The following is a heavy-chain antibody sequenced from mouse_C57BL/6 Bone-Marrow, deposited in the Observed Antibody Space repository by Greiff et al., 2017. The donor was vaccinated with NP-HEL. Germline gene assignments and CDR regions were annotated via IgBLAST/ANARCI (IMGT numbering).Heavy chain of an antibody. CDR2: INPGSGGT. Sequence: VKLMESGAELVRPGTSVKVSCKASGYAFTNYLIEWVKQRPGQGLEWIGVINPGSGGTNYNEKFKGKATLTADKSSSTAYMQLSSLTSEDSAVYFCAATVVATEGYYFDYWGQGTTLTVSS. V-gene: IGHV1-54*01. CDR1: GYAFTNYL. J-gene: IGHJ2*01. CDR3: AATVVATEGYYFDY. D-gene: IGHD1-1*01.